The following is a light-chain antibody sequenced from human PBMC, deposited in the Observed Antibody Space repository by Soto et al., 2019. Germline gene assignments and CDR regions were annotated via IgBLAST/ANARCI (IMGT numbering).Light chain of an antibody. Sequence: QSALTQPPSVSGSPGQSVTISCTGTSSDFGSYNRVSWYQRPPGTGPKLMIYEVSNRPSGVPDRFSGSKSSNTASLTISGLQAEDEAEYYCSLYTSDSTYVFGTGTQLTVL. CDR2: EVS. V-gene: IGLV2-18*01. CDR3: SLYTSDSTYV. CDR1: SSDFGSYNR. J-gene: IGLJ1*01.